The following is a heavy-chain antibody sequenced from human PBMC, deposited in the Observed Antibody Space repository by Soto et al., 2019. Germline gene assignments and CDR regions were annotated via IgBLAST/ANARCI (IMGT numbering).Heavy chain of an antibody. Sequence: PSETLSLTCTVSGDSISSNNNYWSWIRQPPGEGQEWIGFISYSGTTSYSPSLKSRVAISLDTSKNQFSLSLSSVTAADTAVYYCARGRGYSYGLDPWGQGTLVTVS. CDR1: GDSISSNNNY. CDR3: ARGRGYSYGLDP. J-gene: IGHJ5*02. CDR2: ISYSGTT. V-gene: IGHV4-30-4*01. D-gene: IGHD5-18*01.